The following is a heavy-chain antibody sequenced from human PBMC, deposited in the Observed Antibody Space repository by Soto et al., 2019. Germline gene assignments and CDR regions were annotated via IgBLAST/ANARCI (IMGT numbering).Heavy chain of an antibody. CDR2: ISGSGGTT. J-gene: IGHJ4*02. CDR1: GFTFSNYA. CDR3: AKNNMGYYLDY. V-gene: IGHV3-23*01. D-gene: IGHD3-10*01. Sequence: EVQVLESGGALVQPGGSLRLSCAASGFTFSNYAMSWVRQAPGKGLEWVSSISGSGGTTYYADSVKVRLTLSRDNSKNTLYLQMNSLRVEDTAVYYCAKNNMGYYLDYWGQGTLVTVSS.